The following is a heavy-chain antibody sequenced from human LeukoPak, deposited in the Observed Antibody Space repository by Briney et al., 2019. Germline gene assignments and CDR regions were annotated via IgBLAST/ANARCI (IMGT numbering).Heavy chain of an antibody. J-gene: IGHJ4*02. V-gene: IGHV1-46*01. CDR1: GYTFTSYY. Sequence: ASVKVSCKASGYTFTSYYMHWVRQAPGQGLEWMGIINPSGGSTSYAQKFQGRVTMTRDMSTSTVYMELSSLRSEDTAVHYCARDKVDTAMDYWGQGTLVTVSS. CDR3: ARDKVDTAMDY. D-gene: IGHD5-18*01. CDR2: INPSGGST.